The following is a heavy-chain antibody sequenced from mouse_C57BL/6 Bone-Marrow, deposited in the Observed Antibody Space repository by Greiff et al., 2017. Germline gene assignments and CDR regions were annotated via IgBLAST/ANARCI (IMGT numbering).Heavy chain of an antibody. Sequence: VQLKESGAELARPGASVKLSCKASGYTFTSYGISWVKQRTGQGLEWIGEIYPRSGNTYYNEKFKGKATLTADKSSSTAYMELRSLTSEDSAVYFCARENWDWFAYWGKGTLVAVSA. D-gene: IGHD4-1*01. V-gene: IGHV1-81*01. CDR3: ARENWDWFAY. CDR1: GYTFTSYG. CDR2: IYPRSGNT. J-gene: IGHJ3*01.